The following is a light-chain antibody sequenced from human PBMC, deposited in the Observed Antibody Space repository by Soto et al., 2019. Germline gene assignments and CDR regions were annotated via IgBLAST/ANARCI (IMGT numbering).Light chain of an antibody. CDR1: QSVRSN. Sequence: EIVMTQSPATLSVSPGERATLSCRASQSVRSNLAWYQQKPGQAPRLLIYGASTRATGIPARFSGSGSGTEFTLTISSLQSEDFAVYYCHQYNMWPPLIFGGGTKVEIK. J-gene: IGKJ4*01. CDR2: GAS. V-gene: IGKV3-15*01. CDR3: HQYNMWPPLI.